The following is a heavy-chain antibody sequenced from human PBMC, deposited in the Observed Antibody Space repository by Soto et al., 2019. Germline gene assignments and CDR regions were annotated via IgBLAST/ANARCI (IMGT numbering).Heavy chain of an antibody. Sequence: XGQTLVQPTHPLRLTCTFSGFSLSTNGVGVGWIRQPPGKTLEWLSLIYLDDDKRYSPSLKSWLAMTQYTSKHQMFLTITNTDAVDTATYYCAHRLSVGAYKWTWFDLWGQGPLLTVSS. D-gene: IGHD1-20*01. J-gene: IGHJ5*02. CDR2: IYLDDDK. CDR1: GFSLSTNGVG. V-gene: IGHV2-5*02. CDR3: AHRLSVGAYKWTWFDL.